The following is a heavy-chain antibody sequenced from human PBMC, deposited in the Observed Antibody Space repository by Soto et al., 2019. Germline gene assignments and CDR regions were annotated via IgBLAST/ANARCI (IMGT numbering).Heavy chain of an antibody. D-gene: IGHD3-22*01. CDR2: IYPGDSDT. CDR3: ARQEYYERVGVQYFDY. J-gene: IGHJ4*02. V-gene: IGHV5-51*01. Sequence: GESLKISCKGSGYSFTSYWIGWVRQMPGKGLEWMGIIYPGDSDTRYSPSFQGQVTISADKSISTAYLQWSSLKASDTAMYYCARQEYYERVGVQYFDYWGQGTLVTVSS. CDR1: GYSFTSYW.